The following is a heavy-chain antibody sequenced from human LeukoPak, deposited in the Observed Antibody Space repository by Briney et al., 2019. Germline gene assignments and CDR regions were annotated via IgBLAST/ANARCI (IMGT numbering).Heavy chain of an antibody. CDR1: GITFSSYA. CDR2: ISGSGGST. V-gene: IGHV3-23*01. CDR3: AKWGSSDDAFDI. D-gene: IGHD3-16*01. J-gene: IGHJ3*02. Sequence: PGGSLRLSCAASGITFSSYAMSWVRQAPGKGLEWVSAISGSGGSTYYADSVKGRFTISRDNSKNTLYLQMNSLRAEDTAVYYCAKWGSSDDAFDIWGQGTMVTVSS.